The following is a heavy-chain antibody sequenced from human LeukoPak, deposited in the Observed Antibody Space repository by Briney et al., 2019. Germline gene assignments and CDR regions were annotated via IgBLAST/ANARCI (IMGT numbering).Heavy chain of an antibody. J-gene: IGHJ4*02. CDR2: IRYDGSNK. Sequence: GGSLRLFCAASGFTFSSYGMRWVRQAPGKGLEWVAFIRYDGSNKYYADSVKGRFTISRDNSKNTLYLQMNSLRAEDTAVYYCAKDGWRLRLGELSLWSDYWGQGTLVTVSS. V-gene: IGHV3-30*02. CDR3: AKDGWRLRLGELSLWSDY. CDR1: GFTFSSYG. D-gene: IGHD3-16*02.